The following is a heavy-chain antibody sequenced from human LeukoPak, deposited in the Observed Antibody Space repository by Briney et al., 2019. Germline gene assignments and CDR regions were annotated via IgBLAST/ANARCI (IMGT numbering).Heavy chain of an antibody. V-gene: IGHV4-59*12. J-gene: IGHJ4*02. CDR2: IYYSGST. CDR3: ARGRRNDYVWGSYRSGYFDY. CDR1: GGSISSYY. Sequence: SETLSLTCTVSGGSISSYYWSWIRQPPGKGLEWIGYIYYSGSTNYNPSPKSRVTISVDTSKNQFSLKLSSVTAADTAVYYCARGRRNDYVWGSYRSGYFDYWGQGTLVTVSS. D-gene: IGHD3-16*02.